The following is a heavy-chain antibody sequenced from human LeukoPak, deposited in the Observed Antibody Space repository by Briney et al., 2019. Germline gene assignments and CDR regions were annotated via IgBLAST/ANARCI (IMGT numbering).Heavy chain of an antibody. CDR3: GKYSDFGHYEGWFDP. CDR2: ISYDGRNK. V-gene: IGHV3-30*18. D-gene: IGHD4-17*01. Sequence: GGSLRLSCAASGFTFSNYGIHWVRQAPGKGLEWVAVISYDGRNKYYADSVKGRFTISRDNSKNMLYLQMNSLRPEDTAVYYCGKYSDFGHYEGWFDPRGQGTLVTVSS. J-gene: IGHJ5*02. CDR1: GFTFSNYG.